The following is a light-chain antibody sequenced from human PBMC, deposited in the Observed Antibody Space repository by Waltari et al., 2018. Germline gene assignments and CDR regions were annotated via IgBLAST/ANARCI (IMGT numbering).Light chain of an antibody. Sequence: QSVLTQAPSVSGTPGQRVTISCSGTNYNIGSGPVNWYQQVPGMSPKLHTYSNDQRPSGVPDRFSRSKSGTSASLAISGLQSEDEADYYCATWDGRVNGVLFGGGTKVTVL. CDR2: SND. V-gene: IGLV1-44*01. CDR3: ATWDGRVNGVL. J-gene: IGLJ2*01. CDR1: NYNIGSGP.